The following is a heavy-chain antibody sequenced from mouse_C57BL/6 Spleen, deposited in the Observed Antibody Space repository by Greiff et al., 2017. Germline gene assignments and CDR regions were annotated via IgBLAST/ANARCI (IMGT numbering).Heavy chain of an antibody. CDR3: AKEGLYYDYDVDY. D-gene: IGHD2-4*01. V-gene: IGHV1-50*01. J-gene: IGHJ2*01. CDR1: GYTFTSYW. Sequence: QVQLQQPGAELVKPGASVKLSCKASGYTFTSYWMQWVKQRPGQGLEWIGEIDPSDSYTNYNQKFKGKATLTVDTSSSTAYMQLSSLTSEDSAVYYCAKEGLYYDYDVDYWGQGTTLTVSS. CDR2: IDPSDSYT.